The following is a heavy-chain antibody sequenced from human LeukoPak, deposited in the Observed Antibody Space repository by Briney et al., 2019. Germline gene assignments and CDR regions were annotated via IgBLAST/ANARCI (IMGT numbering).Heavy chain of an antibody. Sequence: SETLSLTCTVSGGSISSSSYYWGWIRQPPGKGLEWIGSIYYSGSTYYNPSLKSRVTISVDTSKNQFSLKLSSVTAADTAVYYCARDGRGYSYGAFDHWGQGTLVTVSS. D-gene: IGHD5-18*01. CDR3: ARDGRGYSYGAFDH. J-gene: IGHJ4*02. CDR1: GGSISSSSYY. CDR2: IYYSGST. V-gene: IGHV4-39*07.